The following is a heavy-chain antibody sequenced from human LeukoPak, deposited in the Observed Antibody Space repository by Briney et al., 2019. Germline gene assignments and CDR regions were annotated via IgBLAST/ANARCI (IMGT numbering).Heavy chain of an antibody. CDR3: ARSGYSYGYDY. CDR1: GGTFSRYS. V-gene: IGHV1-69*01. D-gene: IGHD5-18*01. Sequence: GSSVKVSSKASGGTFSRYSISWVRQAPGQGLEWMGGITPIFGTPNYAQKFQGRLKITADASTSTAYMELSSLTSKDTAVYYCARSGYSYGYDYWGQGTLVTVSS. CDR2: ITPIFGTP. J-gene: IGHJ4*02.